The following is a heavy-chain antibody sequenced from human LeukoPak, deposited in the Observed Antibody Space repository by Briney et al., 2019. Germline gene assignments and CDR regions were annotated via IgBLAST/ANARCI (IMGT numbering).Heavy chain of an antibody. CDR3: TGHHQAYSRTY. V-gene: IGHV3-74*01. D-gene: IGHD4-11*01. Sequence: PGGSLRLSCAGSGFTFSSYWMHWVRQAPGKGLVWVSRISTDASSTTYADSVKGRFTISRDNAKGTLYLQMSNLRAEDTAVYYCTGHHQAYSRTYWGQGTLVTVSS. CDR1: GFTFSSYW. CDR2: ISTDASST. J-gene: IGHJ4*02.